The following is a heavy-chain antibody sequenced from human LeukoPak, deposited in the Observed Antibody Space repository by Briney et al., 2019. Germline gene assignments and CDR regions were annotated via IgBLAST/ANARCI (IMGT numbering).Heavy chain of an antibody. CDR2: INSDGSST. D-gene: IGHD6-19*01. Sequence: PGGSLRLSCAASGFTFSSYWMHWVRQAPGKGLVWVSRINSDGSSTSYADSVKGRFTISRDNAKNTLYLQMNSLRAEDTAVYYWARDDSSGWLPFDYWGQGTLVTVSS. J-gene: IGHJ4*02. CDR3: ARDDSSGWLPFDY. CDR1: GFTFSSYW. V-gene: IGHV3-74*01.